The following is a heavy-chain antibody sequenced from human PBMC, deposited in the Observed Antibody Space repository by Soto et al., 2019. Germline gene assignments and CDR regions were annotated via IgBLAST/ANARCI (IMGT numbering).Heavy chain of an antibody. CDR1: GYSFTSYW. D-gene: IGHD5-12*01. V-gene: IGHV5-51*01. Sequence: PGESLKISCKGSGYSFTSYWIGWVRQMPGKGLEWMGIIYPGDSDTRYSPSFQGQVTISXGXXXXTXYXPXXXLKGXATAMDYCARLYDGYNTIYDYWGQATLGTVSS. J-gene: IGHJ4*02. CDR3: ARLYDGYNTIYDY. CDR2: IYPGDSDT.